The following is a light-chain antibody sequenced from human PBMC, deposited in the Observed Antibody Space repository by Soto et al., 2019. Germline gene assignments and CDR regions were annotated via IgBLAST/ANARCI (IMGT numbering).Light chain of an antibody. J-gene: IGKJ4*01. V-gene: IGKV1-39*01. CDR1: QSISSY. CDR3: QQSYSTPLT. Sequence: DLQMTQSPSSLSASVGDRVTITCRASQSISSYLNWYQQKPGKAPKLLIYAASSLQSGVPARFSGSGSGTDFTLTISSLQAEDFATYYFQQSYSTPLTFGGGTKVEIK. CDR2: AAS.